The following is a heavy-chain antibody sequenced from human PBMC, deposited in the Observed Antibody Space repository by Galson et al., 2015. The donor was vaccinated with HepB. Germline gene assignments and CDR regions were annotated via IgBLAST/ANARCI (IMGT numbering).Heavy chain of an antibody. V-gene: IGHV3-53*01. CDR2: IYSGGTT. D-gene: IGHD6-19*01. Sequence: SLRLSCAASAFTVSNNYMSWVRQAPGKGLEWVSVIYSGGTTYYADSVKGRFTISRDNSKNTLYLQTNSLRAEDTAVYYCARVGYSSGWFRGLDYWGQGTLVTVSS. J-gene: IGHJ4*02. CDR3: ARVGYSSGWFRGLDY. CDR1: AFTVSNNY.